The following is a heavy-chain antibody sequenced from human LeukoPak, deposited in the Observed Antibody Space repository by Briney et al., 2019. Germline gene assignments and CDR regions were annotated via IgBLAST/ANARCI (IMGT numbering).Heavy chain of an antibody. Sequence: GGPLRLSCTASRFTFSNFAMSWVRQAPGKGLEWVSVISGSGVSTYYADSVKGRFTISRDNSKNALFLQMNSLRAEDTAVYYCAKSGPYCSSTSCNYFDYWGQGTLVTVSS. CDR3: AKSGPYCSSTSCNYFDY. D-gene: IGHD2-2*01. CDR2: ISGSGVST. CDR1: RFTFSNFA. J-gene: IGHJ4*02. V-gene: IGHV3-23*01.